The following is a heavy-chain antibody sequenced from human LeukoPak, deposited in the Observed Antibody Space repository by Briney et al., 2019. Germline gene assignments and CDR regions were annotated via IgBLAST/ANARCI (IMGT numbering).Heavy chain of an antibody. CDR3: ARPTGEFAHVDY. Sequence: GASLKISCKGSGCGFTSYWIGWGRQMPGKGLEGMGRIYPGDSDTRYSPSFQGQVTISADKSNSKTSLQWSSLKASDTAMYYCARPTGEFAHVDYWGQGTLVTVSS. V-gene: IGHV5-51*01. CDR1: GCGFTSYW. D-gene: IGHD3-16*01. J-gene: IGHJ4*02. CDR2: IYPGDSDT.